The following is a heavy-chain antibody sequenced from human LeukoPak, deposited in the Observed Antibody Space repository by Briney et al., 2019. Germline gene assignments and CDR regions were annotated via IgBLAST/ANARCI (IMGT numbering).Heavy chain of an antibody. J-gene: IGHJ4*02. CDR2: ISGSGGST. CDR1: GFTFSSYA. V-gene: IGHV3-23*01. CDR3: AKEGMGYSSGWYPFDY. Sequence: GGSLRLSCAASGFTFSSYAMSWVRQAPGKGLEWVSAISGSGGSTYYADSVKGRFTISRDNSKNTLYLQMNSLRAEDTAVYYCAKEGMGYSSGWYPFDYWGQGTLVTVSS. D-gene: IGHD6-19*01.